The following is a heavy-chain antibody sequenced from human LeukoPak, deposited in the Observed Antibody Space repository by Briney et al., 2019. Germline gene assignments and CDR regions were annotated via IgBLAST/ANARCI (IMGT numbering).Heavy chain of an antibody. D-gene: IGHD3-10*01. CDR1: GYTFTSYG. V-gene: IGHV1-18*01. CDR2: ISVYNGNT. J-gene: IGHJ4*02. CDR3: ARDRATMVRGVVDY. Sequence: GASMKVSCKASGYTFTSYGISWVRQAPGQGLEWMGWISVYNGNTKYAQKLQGRVTMTTDTSTNTAYMELRSLRSDDTAVYYCARDRATMVRGVVDYWGQGTLATVSS.